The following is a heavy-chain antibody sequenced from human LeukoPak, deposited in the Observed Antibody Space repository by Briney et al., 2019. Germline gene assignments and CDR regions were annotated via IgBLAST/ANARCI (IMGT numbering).Heavy chain of an antibody. V-gene: IGHV4-39*07. CDR3: ARESHGFGLRYSSSWLSFDY. CDR2: IYYSGST. Sequence: SETLSLTCTVSGGSISSSSYYWGWIRQPPGKGLEWIGSIYYSGSTYYNPSLKSRVTISVDTSKNQFSLKLSSVTAADTAVYYCARESHGFGLRYSSSWLSFDYWGQGTLVTVSS. J-gene: IGHJ4*02. D-gene: IGHD6-13*01. CDR1: GGSISSSSYY.